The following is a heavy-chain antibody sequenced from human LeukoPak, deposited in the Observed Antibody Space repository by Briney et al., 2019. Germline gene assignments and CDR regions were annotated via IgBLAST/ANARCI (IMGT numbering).Heavy chain of an antibody. V-gene: IGHV1-69*05. D-gene: IGHD5-24*01. Sequence: GASVKVSCKASGGTFSSYAISWVRQAPGQGLEWMGGIIPIFGTANYAQKFQGRVTITTDESTSTAYMELSSLRSEDTAVYYCAREERWLQLRGAFGIWSQGTMVTVSS. CDR2: IIPIFGTA. J-gene: IGHJ3*02. CDR3: AREERWLQLRGAFGI. CDR1: GGTFSSYA.